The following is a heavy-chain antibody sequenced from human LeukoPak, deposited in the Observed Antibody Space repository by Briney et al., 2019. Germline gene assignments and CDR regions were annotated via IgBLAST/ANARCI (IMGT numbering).Heavy chain of an antibody. D-gene: IGHD3-9*01. CDR1: GYIFTSYW. Sequence: GESLKISCKGSGYIFTSYWIGWVRQMPGKGLEWMGIIHPADSDIRYSPSFQGQVTISADKSISTAYLQWSSLKASDTAMYYCARQRDYDILTGYEFDPWGQGTLVTVSS. CDR2: IHPADSDI. V-gene: IGHV5-51*01. CDR3: ARQRDYDILTGYEFDP. J-gene: IGHJ5*02.